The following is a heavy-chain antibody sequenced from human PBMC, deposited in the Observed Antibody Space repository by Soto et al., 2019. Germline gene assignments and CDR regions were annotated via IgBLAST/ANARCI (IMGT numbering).Heavy chain of an antibody. J-gene: IGHJ6*02. V-gene: IGHV5-51*01. D-gene: IGHD3-3*01. CDR1: GYSFTSYW. CDR3: ARVGLESLPTTNYYYYGMDV. CDR2: IYPGESDT. Sequence: GESLKISCKGSGYSFTSYWIGWVRQMPGKGLEWMGIIYPGESDTRYSPSFQGQVTISADKSISTAYLQWSSLKASETAMYYCARVGLESLPTTNYYYYGMDVWGQGTTVTVSS.